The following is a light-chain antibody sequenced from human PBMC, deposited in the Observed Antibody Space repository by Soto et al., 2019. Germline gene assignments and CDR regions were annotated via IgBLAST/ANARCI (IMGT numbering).Light chain of an antibody. CDR2: AAS. Sequence: DIQMTQSPSSLSASVGDRVTITCRASQSISSYLNWYQQKPGKAPQLLIYAASSLQSVVPSRFSGSGSGTDFTLTISSLQPEDFATYYCQQSYSTPRSFGPGTKVDI. CDR1: QSISSY. V-gene: IGKV1-39*01. CDR3: QQSYSTPRS. J-gene: IGKJ3*01.